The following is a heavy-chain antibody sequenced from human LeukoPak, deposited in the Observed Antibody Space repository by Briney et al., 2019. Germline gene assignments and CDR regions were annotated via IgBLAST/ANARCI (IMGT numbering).Heavy chain of an antibody. V-gene: IGHV3-21*04. CDR3: VREHYNYYMDV. CDR2: ISSSTLKI. Sequence: PGGSLRLSCAASGFTFSKYAMTWVRQAPGKGLEWVSAISSSTLKIYYADSVKGRFTISRDNGKNSLYLQMNSLRAEDTALYYCVREHYNYYMDVWGKGTTVTVSS. CDR1: GFTFSKYA. J-gene: IGHJ6*03.